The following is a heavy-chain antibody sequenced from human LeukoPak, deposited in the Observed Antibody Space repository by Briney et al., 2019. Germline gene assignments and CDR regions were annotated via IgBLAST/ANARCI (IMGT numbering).Heavy chain of an antibody. V-gene: IGHV4-59*11. D-gene: IGHD3-10*01. CDR1: GGSISSHY. CDR3: ARGSYYGFSGDS. J-gene: IGHJ4*02. Sequence: SETLSLTCTVSGGSISSHYWSWIRQPPGKGLEWIGYIYYSGSTNYNPSLKSRVTISVDTSKNQFSLRLSSVTAADTAVYYCARGSYYGFSGDSWGQGSLVTVSS. CDR2: IYYSGST.